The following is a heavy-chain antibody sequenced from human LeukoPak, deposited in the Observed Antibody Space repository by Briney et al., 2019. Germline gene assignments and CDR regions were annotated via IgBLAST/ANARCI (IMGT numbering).Heavy chain of an antibody. CDR2: IYYSGST. D-gene: IGHD5-18*01. V-gene: IGHV4-59*08. CDR3: ARQQYTANDY. Sequence: PSETLSLTCTVSGGSISSYYWSWIRQPPGKGLEWIGYIYYSGSTNYNPSLKSRVTISVDTTKNQSSLKLSSVTAADTAVYYCARQQYTANDYGGQGTLVTVSS. CDR1: GGSISSYY. J-gene: IGHJ4*02.